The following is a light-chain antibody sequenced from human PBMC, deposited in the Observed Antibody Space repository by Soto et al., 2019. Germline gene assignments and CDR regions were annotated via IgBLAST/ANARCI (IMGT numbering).Light chain of an antibody. V-gene: IGLV2-14*01. CDR3: SSYTSASTRLYL. J-gene: IGLJ1*01. CDR2: GVT. CDR1: SSDVGGYNY. Sequence: QSALTQPASVSGSPGQSITISCTGTSSDVGGYNYVSWYQQHPGIAPKLLIYGVTNRPSGVSTRFSGSKSGNTASLTISGLQAEDAADYHCSSYTSASTRLYLFGTGTKLTVL.